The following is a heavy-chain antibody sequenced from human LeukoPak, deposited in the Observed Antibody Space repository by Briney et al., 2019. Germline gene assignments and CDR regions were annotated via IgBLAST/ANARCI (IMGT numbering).Heavy chain of an antibody. J-gene: IGHJ4*02. D-gene: IGHD3-10*01. CDR3: VRERRTGERHYYSSGTLDY. Sequence: SETLSLTRTVSGGSISSYYWSWIRQPPGKGLEWIGYIYYSGSTNYNPSLKSRVTISVDTSKNQYSLELDSVTAADTAVYYCVRERRTGERHYYSSGTLDYWGQGALVTVSS. V-gene: IGHV4-59*08. CDR1: GGSISSYY. CDR2: IYYSGST.